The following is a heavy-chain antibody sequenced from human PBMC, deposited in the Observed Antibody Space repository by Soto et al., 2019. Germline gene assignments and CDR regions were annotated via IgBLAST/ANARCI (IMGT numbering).Heavy chain of an antibody. CDR2: IIPILGIA. V-gene: IGHV1-69*02. J-gene: IGHJ6*02. Sequence: QVQLVQSGAEVKKPGSSVKVSCKASGGTFSSYTISWVRQAPGQGLEWMGRIIPILGIANYAQKFQGRVTITADKSTSTAYMELSSLGSEDTAVYYCAGGGDYVRNYYYYGMDVWGQGTTVTVSS. CDR1: GGTFSSYT. CDR3: AGGGDYVRNYYYYGMDV. D-gene: IGHD4-17*01.